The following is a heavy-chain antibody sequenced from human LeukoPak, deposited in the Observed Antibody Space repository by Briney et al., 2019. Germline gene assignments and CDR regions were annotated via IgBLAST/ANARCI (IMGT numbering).Heavy chain of an antibody. V-gene: IGHV3-73*01. CDR3: TRLGYNYDTSGNY. CDR2: IRSK. Sequence: GGSLRLSCAASGFTFSGSALHWVRQASGKGVEWVGRIRSKASVKDRFTISRDDSKNTAYLQMHSLKTEDTAVYYCTRLGYNYDTSGNYWGQGTLVTVSS. CDR1: GFTFSGSA. D-gene: IGHD3-22*01. J-gene: IGHJ4*02.